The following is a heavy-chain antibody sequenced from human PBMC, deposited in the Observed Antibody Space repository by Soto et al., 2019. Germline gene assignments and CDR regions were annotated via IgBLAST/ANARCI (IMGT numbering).Heavy chain of an antibody. D-gene: IGHD2-2*01. J-gene: IGHJ6*02. CDR3: AKVTSARVFYFGLDV. CDR1: GFTFTSYA. CDR2: ISGSAGRT. V-gene: IGHV3-23*01. Sequence: GGSLRLSCAASGFTFTSYAMSWVRQAPGKGLEWVSIISGSAGRTYYADSVKGRFTISRDNSKNTLYLQMNSLRAEDTAVYYCAKVTSARVFYFGLDVWGQGTTVTVSS.